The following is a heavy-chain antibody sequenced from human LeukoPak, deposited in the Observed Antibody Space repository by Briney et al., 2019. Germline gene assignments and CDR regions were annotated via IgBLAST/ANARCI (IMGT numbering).Heavy chain of an antibody. CDR1: GGTFSSYA. J-gene: IGHJ3*02. CDR3: ARSEWELLTFDI. Sequence: SVKVSCKASGGTFSSYAISWVRQAPGQGLEWMGGIIPIFGTANYEQKFQGRVTITADDSTSTAYMELSSLRSEDTAVYYCARSEWELLTFDIWGQGAMVTVSS. V-gene: IGHV1-69*13. CDR2: IIPIFGTA. D-gene: IGHD1-26*01.